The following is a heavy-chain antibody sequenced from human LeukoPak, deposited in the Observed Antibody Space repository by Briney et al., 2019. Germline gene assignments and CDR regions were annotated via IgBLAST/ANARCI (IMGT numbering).Heavy chain of an antibody. V-gene: IGHV1-18*04. D-gene: IGHD3-22*01. CDR1: GYTFTSYY. J-gene: IGHJ6*02. CDR2: ISAYNGNT. Sequence: GASVRVSCKASGYTFTSYYMHWVRQAPGQGLEWMGWISAYNGNTNYAQKLQGRVTMTTDTSTSTAYMELRSLRSDDTAVYYCARYDSSGYSPKSYYYGMDVWGQGTTVTVSS. CDR3: ARYDSSGYSPKSYYYGMDV.